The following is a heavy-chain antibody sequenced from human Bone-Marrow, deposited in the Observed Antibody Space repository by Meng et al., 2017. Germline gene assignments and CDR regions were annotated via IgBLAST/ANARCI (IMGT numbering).Heavy chain of an antibody. CDR2: ISSSGSTI. CDR3: ARGAYCTSTSCYLGEDYYYYYGMDV. V-gene: IGHV3-11*04. J-gene: IGHJ6*02. CDR1: GFTFSDYY. Sequence: GGSLRLSCAASGFTFSDYYMSWTRQAPGKGLEWVSYISSSGSTIYYADSVKGRFTISRDNAKNSLYLQMNTLRAEDTAVYYCARGAYCTSTSCYLGEDYYYYYGMDVWGQGTTVTVSS. D-gene: IGHD2-2*01.